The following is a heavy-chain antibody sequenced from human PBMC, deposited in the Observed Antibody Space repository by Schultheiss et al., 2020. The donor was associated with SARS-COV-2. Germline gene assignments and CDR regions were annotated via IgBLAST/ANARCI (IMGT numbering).Heavy chain of an antibody. J-gene: IGHJ4*02. V-gene: IGHV3-74*01. D-gene: IGHD5-24*01. Sequence: GESLKISCAASGFTFSSYWMHWVRQAPGKGLVWVSRINSDGSSTSYADSVKGRFTIFRDNAKNTLYLQMNSLRAEDTAVYYCARGSPGKMAQGYWGQGTLVTVSS. CDR1: GFTFSSYW. CDR3: ARGSPGKMAQGY. CDR2: INSDGSST.